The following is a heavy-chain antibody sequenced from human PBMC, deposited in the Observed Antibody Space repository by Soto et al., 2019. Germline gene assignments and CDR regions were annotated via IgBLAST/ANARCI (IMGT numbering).Heavy chain of an antibody. J-gene: IGHJ6*02. CDR3: ARDWRSGYSSPLYYYYGMDV. V-gene: IGHV4-4*02. D-gene: IGHD6-19*01. CDR1: GGSIRSSNW. CDR2: IYHSGST. Sequence: SETLALTCAVSGGSIRSSNWWSWVRQPPGKGLEWIGEIYHSGSTNYNPSLKSRVTISVDKSKNQFSLKLSSVTAADTAVYYCARDWRSGYSSPLYYYYGMDVWGQGTTVTVSS.